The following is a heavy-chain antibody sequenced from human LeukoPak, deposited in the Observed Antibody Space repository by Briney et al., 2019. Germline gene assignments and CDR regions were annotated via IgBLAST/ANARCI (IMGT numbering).Heavy chain of an antibody. Sequence: GGSLRLSCAASGFTFSDYYMSWIRQAPGKGLEWVSYISSSGSTIYYADSVKGRITISRDNAKNSLYLQMNSLRAEDTAVYYCARHLTSTYYYHGMDVWGQGTTVTVSS. D-gene: IGHD1-14*01. CDR2: ISSSGSTI. J-gene: IGHJ6*02. V-gene: IGHV3-11*01. CDR3: ARHLTSTYYYHGMDV. CDR1: GFTFSDYY.